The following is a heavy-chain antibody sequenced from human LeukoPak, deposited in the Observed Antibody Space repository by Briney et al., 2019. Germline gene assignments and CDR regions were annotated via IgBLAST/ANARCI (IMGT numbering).Heavy chain of an antibody. CDR2: INSDGSST. V-gene: IGHV3-74*01. CDR3: ARRLGYCSGGSCRSGDDY. Sequence: GGSLRLSCAASGFTFSSYWMHWVRQAPGKGLVWVSRINSDGSSTSYADSVKGRFTISRDNAKNTLYLQMNSLRAEDTAVYYCARRLGYCSGGSCRSGDDYWGQGTLVTVSS. CDR1: GFTFSSYW. D-gene: IGHD2-15*01. J-gene: IGHJ4*02.